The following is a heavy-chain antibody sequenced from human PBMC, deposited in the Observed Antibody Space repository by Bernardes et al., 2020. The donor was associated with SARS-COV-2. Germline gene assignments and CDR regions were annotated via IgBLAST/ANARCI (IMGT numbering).Heavy chain of an antibody. J-gene: IGHJ6*02. D-gene: IGHD5-18*01. CDR2: ISSSSSTI. CDR3: ARDPVASRYSYGPLYYGMDV. CDR1: GFTFRSSS. V-gene: IGHV3-48*01. Sequence: GCSLLLSCAASGFTFRSSSMNWVRQAPGQGLEWVSYISSSSSTIYYADSVKGRFTISRDNAKNSLYLQMNSLRAEDTAVYYCARDPVASRYSYGPLYYGMDVWGQGTTVTVSS.